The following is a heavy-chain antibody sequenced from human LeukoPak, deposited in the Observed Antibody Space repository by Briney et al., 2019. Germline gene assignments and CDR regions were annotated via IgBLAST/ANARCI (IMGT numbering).Heavy chain of an antibody. CDR1: GYTFTSYD. D-gene: IGHD3-22*01. Sequence: ASVKVSCKASGYTFTSYDINSVRQATGQGLEWMGWMNPNSANTGYAQKFQGRVTMTRNTSISTAYMELSSLRSEDTAVYYCVRGTTYYYDSSAYLIDYWGQGTLVTVSS. CDR3: VRGTTYYYDSSAYLIDY. J-gene: IGHJ4*02. V-gene: IGHV1-8*01. CDR2: MNPNSANT.